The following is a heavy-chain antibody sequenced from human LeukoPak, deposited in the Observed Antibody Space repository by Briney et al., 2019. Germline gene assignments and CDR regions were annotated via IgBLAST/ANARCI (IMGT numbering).Heavy chain of an antibody. CDR3: TRWVGTEIDY. D-gene: IGHD1-26*01. V-gene: IGHV3-49*03. CDR1: GFTFGDYA. CDR2: IRSQIYGGTP. J-gene: IGHJ4*02. Sequence: RSLRLSCTASGFTFGDYAVSWFRQAPGKGLEWIGFIRSQIYGGTPEYAASVKGRFTISRNDSKSIASLHMDSLKTEDTAVYYCTRWVGTEIDYWGQGTLVTVS.